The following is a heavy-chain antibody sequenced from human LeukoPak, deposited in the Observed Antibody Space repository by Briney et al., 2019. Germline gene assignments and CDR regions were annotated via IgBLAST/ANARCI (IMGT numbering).Heavy chain of an antibody. V-gene: IGHV5-51*01. CDR1: GYTFSYYW. CDR3: ARVADVSPGLDTSDY. Sequence: GESLKISCKGSGYTFSYYWIGWVRQMPEKGLEWMGIIYPGDSDTRYSPSFQGQVTISADKSITTAYLQWSSLKASDTAMYHCARVADVSPGLDTSDYWGQGTLVTVSS. CDR2: IYPGDSDT. J-gene: IGHJ4*02. D-gene: IGHD5-18*01.